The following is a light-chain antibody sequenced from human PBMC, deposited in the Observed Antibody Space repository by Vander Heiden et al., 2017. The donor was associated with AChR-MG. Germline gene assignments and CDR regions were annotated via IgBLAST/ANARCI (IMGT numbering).Light chain of an antibody. V-gene: IGLV2-14*01. CDR2: DVS. CDR3: SSYANSSPWV. Sequence: QSALTQPASVSGSPGQSITISCTGTSSDVGGYNYVSWYQQYSGYSHILVIYDVSKRPSGVSIRFSGSKSGNTASLTISGLRAEDEADYFCSSYANSSPWVFGAGTKLTVL. CDR1: SSDVGGYNY. J-gene: IGLJ3*02.